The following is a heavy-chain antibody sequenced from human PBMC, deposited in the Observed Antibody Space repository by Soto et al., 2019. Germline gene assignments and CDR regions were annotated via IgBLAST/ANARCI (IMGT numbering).Heavy chain of an antibody. CDR2: IIPIFGTA. D-gene: IGHD5-18*01. J-gene: IGHJ1*01. CDR1: GGTFSSYA. V-gene: IGHV1-69*13. CDR3: ATDNRGYHSGEYFQH. Sequence: SVKVSCKASGGTFSSYAISWVRQAPGQGLEWMGGIIPIFGTANYAQKFQGRVTITADESMSTAYMELSSLRSEDTAVYYCATDNRGYHSGEYFQHWGQGTLVTVSS.